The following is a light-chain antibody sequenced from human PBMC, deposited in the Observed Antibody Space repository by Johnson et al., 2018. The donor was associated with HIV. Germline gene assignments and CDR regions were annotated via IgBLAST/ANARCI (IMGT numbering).Light chain of an antibody. J-gene: IGLJ1*01. CDR1: SSNIGNNY. CDR3: GTWDSSLRVGF. CDR2: ENN. V-gene: IGLV1-51*02. Sequence: HSVLTQPPSVSAAPGQKVTIFCSGSSSNIGNNYVSWYQQLPGTAPKLLIYENNKRPSGIPDRFSGSKSGTSATLAITGLQTGDEADYYCGTWDSSLRVGFFGTGTKVTVL.